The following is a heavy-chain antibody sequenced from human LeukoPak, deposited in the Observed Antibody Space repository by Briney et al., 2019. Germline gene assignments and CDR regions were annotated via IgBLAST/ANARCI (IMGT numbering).Heavy chain of an antibody. CDR2: ISGSGGST. CDR3: AKTSGYSSCYFDY. Sequence: GGSLRLSCAASGFTFSGYAMSWVRQAPGKGLEWVSAISGSGGSTYYADSVKGRFTISRDNSKNTLYLQMNSLRAEDTAVYYCAKTSGYSSCYFDYWGQGTLVTVSS. CDR1: GFTFSGYA. J-gene: IGHJ4*02. D-gene: IGHD4-23*01. V-gene: IGHV3-23*01.